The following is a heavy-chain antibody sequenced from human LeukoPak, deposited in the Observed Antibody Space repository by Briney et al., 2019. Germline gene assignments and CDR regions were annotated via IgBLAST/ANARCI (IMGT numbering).Heavy chain of an antibody. J-gene: IGHJ5*02. D-gene: IGHD3-16*01. CDR2: VWYDGRNR. Sequence: PTGGSLRLSCAASGYTFSRHGIHWVRQAPGKGLEWVAVVWYDGRNRDYADSVKGRFTISKDNSNNMVFLQMDRLRAEDTAVYYCARLWGGNGYSGGSLNLWGQGTLVTVSS. V-gene: IGHV3-33*01. CDR3: ARLWGGNGYSGGSLNL. CDR1: GYTFSRHG.